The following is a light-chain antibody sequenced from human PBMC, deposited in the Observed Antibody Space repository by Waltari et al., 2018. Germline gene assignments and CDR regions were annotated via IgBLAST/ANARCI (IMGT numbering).Light chain of an antibody. J-gene: IGLJ1*01. V-gene: IGLV2-23*01. CDR3: CSYTGSSTSYG. CDR2: EAT. CDR1: STDLASYNL. Sequence: QSALSQPASVSGSPGQSLTITCTGASTDLASYNLVAWYQHHPNTAPQLIIYEATKRASGVSLCFSGAKSGATASLRISGLQADDAADYYCCSYTGSSTSYGCGGGTKVTVL.